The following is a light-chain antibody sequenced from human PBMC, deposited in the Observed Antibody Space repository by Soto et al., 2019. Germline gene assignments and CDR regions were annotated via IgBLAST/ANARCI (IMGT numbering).Light chain of an antibody. V-gene: IGKV3D-15*01. CDR3: QQYNNWPPRT. J-gene: IGKJ1*01. CDR1: QSISRS. Sequence: EIVLTQSPAILSVSPGERATLSCRASQSISRSLAWYQQKPGQAPRLLITGPSSRATGIPDRFSGSGSGTEFTLTISSLQSEDFAVYYCQQYNNWPPRTFGQGTKVDIK. CDR2: GPS.